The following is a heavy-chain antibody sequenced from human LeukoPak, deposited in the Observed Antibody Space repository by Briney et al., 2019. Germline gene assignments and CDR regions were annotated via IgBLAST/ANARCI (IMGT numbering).Heavy chain of an antibody. CDR2: INSDGINT. CDR1: GFTFSNYW. CDR3: ARSVAGTFYYYYYMDV. V-gene: IGHV3-74*01. J-gene: IGHJ6*03. D-gene: IGHD6-19*01. Sequence: PGGSLRLSCAASGFTFSNYWMHWVRQAPGKGLVWVSRINSDGINTSYADSVKGRFTISRDNAKNTLNLQMNSLRAEDTAVYYCARSVAGTFYYYYYMDVWGKGTTVTVSS.